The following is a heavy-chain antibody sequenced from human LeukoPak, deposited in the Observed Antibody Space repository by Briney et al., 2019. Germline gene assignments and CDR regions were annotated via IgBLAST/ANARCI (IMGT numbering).Heavy chain of an antibody. CDR3: ARDRGQQLAFDY. V-gene: IGHV3-23*01. Sequence: GGSLRLSRAASGFTFSSYGMSWVRQAPGKGLEWVSAISGSGGSTYYADSVKGRFTISRDNAKNSLYLQMNSLRAEDTAVYYCARDRGQQLAFDYWGQGTLVTVSS. CDR2: ISGSGGST. CDR1: GFTFSSYG. D-gene: IGHD6-13*01. J-gene: IGHJ4*02.